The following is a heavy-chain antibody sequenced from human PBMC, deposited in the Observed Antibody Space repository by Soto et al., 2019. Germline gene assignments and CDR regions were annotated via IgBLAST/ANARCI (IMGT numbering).Heavy chain of an antibody. CDR3: TRAAAPVAYYYYYMDV. CDR1: GFTFSGSA. Sequence: GGSLRLSCAASGFTFSGSAMHWVRQASGKGLEWVGRIRSKANSYATAYAASVKGRFTISRDDSKNTAYLQMNSLKTEDTAVYYCTRAAAPVAYYYYYMDVWGKGTTVTVSS. CDR2: IRSKANSYAT. D-gene: IGHD6-13*01. V-gene: IGHV3-73*01. J-gene: IGHJ6*03.